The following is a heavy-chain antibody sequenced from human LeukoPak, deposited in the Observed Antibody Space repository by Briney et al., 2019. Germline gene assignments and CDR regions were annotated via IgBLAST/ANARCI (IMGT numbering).Heavy chain of an antibody. CDR3: ARLRGFDY. CDR2: IKEDGSEK. V-gene: IGHV3-7*01. CDR1: GFSFSSYW. D-gene: IGHD3-10*01. Sequence: GGSLRLSCAASGFSFSSYWMSWVRQAPGKGPEWVANIKEDGSEKYYVDSVKGRFTISRDNANNSLYLQMNSLRAEDTAVYYCARLRGFDYWGQGTLVTVSS. J-gene: IGHJ4*02.